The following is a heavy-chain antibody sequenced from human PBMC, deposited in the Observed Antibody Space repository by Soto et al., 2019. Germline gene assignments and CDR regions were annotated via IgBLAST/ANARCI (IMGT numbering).Heavy chain of an antibody. V-gene: IGHV1-18*01. Sequence: ASVKVSCKASGYTFTSYGISWVRQAPGQGLEWMGWISAYNGNTNYAQKLQGRVTMNTATSTSTAYMELRSLRSDDTAVYYCARDLENGLGGGPALDYWGQGTLVTVSS. CDR1: GYTFTSYG. CDR2: ISAYNGNT. D-gene: IGHD2-15*01. CDR3: ARDLENGLGGGPALDY. J-gene: IGHJ4*02.